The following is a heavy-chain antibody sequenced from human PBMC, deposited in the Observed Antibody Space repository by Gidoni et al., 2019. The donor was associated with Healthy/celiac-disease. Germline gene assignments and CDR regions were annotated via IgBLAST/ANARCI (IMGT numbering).Heavy chain of an antibody. D-gene: IGHD3-22*01. J-gene: IGHJ4*02. CDR1: GFTFSSYG. Sequence: QVQLVESGGGVVQPGRSLRLSCAASGFTFSSYGMHWVRQAPGKGLEWVAVISYDRSNKYYADSVKGRVTISRDNSKNTLYLQMNSLRAEDTAVYYCAKEGKVVIAPYFDYWGQGTLVTVSS. V-gene: IGHV3-30*18. CDR2: ISYDRSNK. CDR3: AKEGKVVIAPYFDY.